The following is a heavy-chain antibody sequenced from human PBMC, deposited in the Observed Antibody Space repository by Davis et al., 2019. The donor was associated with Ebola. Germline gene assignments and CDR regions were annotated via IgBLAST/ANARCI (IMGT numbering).Heavy chain of an antibody. V-gene: IGHV1-8*01. Sequence: AASAKVSCKASGYTLTSYDINWVRQATGQGLEWMGWMNPNSGNTGYAQKFQGRVTMTRNTSISTAYMGLSSLRSEDTAVYYCARGNYDSSGYYSNWFDPWGQGTLVTVSS. D-gene: IGHD3-22*01. J-gene: IGHJ5*02. CDR2: MNPNSGNT. CDR1: GYTLTSYD. CDR3: ARGNYDSSGYYSNWFDP.